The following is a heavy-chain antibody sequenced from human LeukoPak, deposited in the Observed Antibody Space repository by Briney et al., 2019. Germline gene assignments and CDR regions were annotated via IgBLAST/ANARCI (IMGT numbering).Heavy chain of an antibody. CDR1: GGSISSGGYY. J-gene: IGHJ4*02. CDR3: ARSPVFSWYGDYFDY. Sequence: TSQTLSLTCTVSGGSISSGGYYWSWIRQHPGKGLEWIGYIYYSGSTYYNPSLKSRVTISVDTSKNQFSLKLSPVTAADTAVYYCARSPVFSWYGDYFDYWGQGTLVTVSS. V-gene: IGHV4-31*03. D-gene: IGHD6-13*01. CDR2: IYYSGST.